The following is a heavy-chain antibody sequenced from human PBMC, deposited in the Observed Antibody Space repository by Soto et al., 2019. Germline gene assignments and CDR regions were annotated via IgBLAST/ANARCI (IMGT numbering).Heavy chain of an antibody. CDR1: GCSFDNYG. Sequence: SCQASGCSFDNYGMHWVRQAPGKGLEWVAVITYDGSFQYYADSVKGRFTISRDNCKNTLSLHLNTLKPEDTAVYPCGKDRGGRTFYPPRSCWEQGTLVTVSS. CDR3: GKDRGGRTFYPPRSC. CDR2: ITYDGSFQ. V-gene: IGHV3-30*18. J-gene: IGHJ1*01. D-gene: IGHD2-15*01.